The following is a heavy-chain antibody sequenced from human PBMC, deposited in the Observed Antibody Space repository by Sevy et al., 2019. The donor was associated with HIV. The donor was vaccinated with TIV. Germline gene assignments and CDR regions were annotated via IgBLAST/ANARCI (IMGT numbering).Heavy chain of an antibody. Sequence: GGSLRLSCAASGFTFDDYAMHWVRQAPGKGLGWVSGISWNSGSLAYADSVKGRFTISRDNGKNSLYLQMNSLRADDTALYYCVKESVASIGAAGTSHFDYWGQGTLVTVSS. D-gene: IGHD6-13*01. CDR3: VKESVASIGAAGTSHFDY. V-gene: IGHV3-9*01. J-gene: IGHJ4*02. CDR1: GFTFDDYA. CDR2: ISWNSGSL.